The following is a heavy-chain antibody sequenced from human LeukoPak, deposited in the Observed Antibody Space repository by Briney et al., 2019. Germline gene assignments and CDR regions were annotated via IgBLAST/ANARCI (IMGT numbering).Heavy chain of an antibody. V-gene: IGHV1-8*03. J-gene: IGHJ5*02. CDR2: MNPNSGNT. CDR3: ARGGPYGSGWYRIYNWFDP. Sequence: ASVKVSCKASGYTFTSYDINWVRQATGQGLEWMGWMNPNSGNTGYAQKFQGRVTITRNTSISTAYMELSSLRSEDTAVYYCARGGPYGSGWYRIYNWFDPWGQGTLVTVSS. D-gene: IGHD6-19*01. CDR1: GYTFTSYD.